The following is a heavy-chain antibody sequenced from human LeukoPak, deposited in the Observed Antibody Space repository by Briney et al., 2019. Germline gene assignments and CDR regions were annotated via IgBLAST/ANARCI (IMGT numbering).Heavy chain of an antibody. D-gene: IGHD3-22*01. CDR3: AKGGITMIVVVITPSAFDI. CDR1: GFTIGNFP. V-gene: IGHV3-23*01. Sequence: GGSLRLSCAASGFTIGNFPMSWVRQAPGKGLQWVSAITHTTHYADSVKGRFTISRDNSKNTLYLQMNSLRAEDTAVYYCAKGGITMIVVVITPSAFDIWGQGTMVTVSS. CDR2: ITHTT. J-gene: IGHJ3*02.